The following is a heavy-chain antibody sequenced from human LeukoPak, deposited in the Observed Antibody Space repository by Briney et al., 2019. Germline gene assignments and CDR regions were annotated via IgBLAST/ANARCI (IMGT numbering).Heavy chain of an antibody. J-gene: IGHJ4*02. V-gene: IGHV3-43*02. CDR1: GFTVSSNY. CDR2: ISGDGVST. Sequence: GGSLRLSCAASGFTVSSNYMSWVRQAPGKGLEWVSLISGDGVSTFYADSVKGRFSISRDNSKNSLSLEMNSLRTGDTAMYYCARESGKFDYWGQGTLVAVSS. CDR3: ARESGKFDY.